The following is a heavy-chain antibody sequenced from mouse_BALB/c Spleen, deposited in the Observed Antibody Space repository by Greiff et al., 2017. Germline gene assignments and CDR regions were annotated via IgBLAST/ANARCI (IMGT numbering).Heavy chain of an antibody. CDR2: INPSSGYT. D-gene: IGHD1-1*01. CDR1: GYTFTSYT. Sequence: VQLQQSAAELARPGASVKMSCKASGYTFTSYTMHWVKQRPGQGLEWIGYINPSSGYTEYNQKFKDKTTLTADKSSSTAYMQLSSLTSEDSAVYYCARPGSSYAMDYWGQGTSVTVSS. CDR3: ARPGSSYAMDY. J-gene: IGHJ4*01. V-gene: IGHV1-4*02.